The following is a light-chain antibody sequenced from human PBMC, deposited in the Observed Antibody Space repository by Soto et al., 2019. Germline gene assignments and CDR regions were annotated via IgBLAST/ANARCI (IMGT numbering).Light chain of an antibody. J-gene: IGKJ1*01. CDR1: QSIITNY. CDR2: AAS. V-gene: IGKV3-20*01. CDR3: QQYNNWPRT. Sequence: EIVFTQSPGTLSLSPGERATLSCRASQSIITNYLAWYRQKPGQAPRLLIYAASSRATGIPARFSGSGSGTDFTLTISSLQSEDFAVYYCQQYNNWPRTFGQGTKVDIK.